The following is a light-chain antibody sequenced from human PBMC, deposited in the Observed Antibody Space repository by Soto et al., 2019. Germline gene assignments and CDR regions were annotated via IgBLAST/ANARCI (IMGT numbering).Light chain of an antibody. CDR3: MQAVQFPHT. Sequence: DIVLTQSPLSLPVTPGEPASISCRSSQSLLHNNGYDYLDWFLQKPGQSPHLLIFLGSNRASGVPDRFSGSGSGTDFTLKISRVEAEDVGVYYCMQAVQFPHTFGQGTKLEI. V-gene: IGKV2-28*01. CDR1: QSLLHNNGYDY. J-gene: IGKJ2*01. CDR2: LGS.